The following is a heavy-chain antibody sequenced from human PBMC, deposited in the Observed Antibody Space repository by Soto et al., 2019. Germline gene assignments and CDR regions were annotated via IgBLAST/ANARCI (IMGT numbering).Heavy chain of an antibody. CDR1: GDSVSSASAT. CDR2: TYYRSKWHN. D-gene: IGHD5-12*01. J-gene: IGHJ2*01. CDR3: ARDGSGYQWYFDV. Sequence: QVQLQQSGPGLVKPSQTLSLICAISGDSVSSASATWSWIRQSPSGRLEWLGRTYYRSKWHNDYAVPVKSRLATIPDTSKNLLYLQLSSVTLEDTAVYFCARDGSGYQWYFDVWGRGSLVTVSS. V-gene: IGHV6-1*01.